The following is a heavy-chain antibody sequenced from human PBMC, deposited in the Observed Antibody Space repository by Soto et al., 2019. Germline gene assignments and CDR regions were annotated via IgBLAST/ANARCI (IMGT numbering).Heavy chain of an antibody. CDR1: GGSISSYY. D-gene: IGHD2-8*02. V-gene: IGHV4-4*07. Sequence: QVHLQESGPGLVKPSETLSLTCTVSGGSISSYYWSWIRQPVGRGLEWIGHIYTSGSTTYNPSLKKRVTMSVDTSKHQFSLRLSSVTAADTAVYYCAREGLYWSVEGMDVWGRGTTVTVSS. CDR2: IYTSGST. J-gene: IGHJ6*02. CDR3: AREGLYWSVEGMDV.